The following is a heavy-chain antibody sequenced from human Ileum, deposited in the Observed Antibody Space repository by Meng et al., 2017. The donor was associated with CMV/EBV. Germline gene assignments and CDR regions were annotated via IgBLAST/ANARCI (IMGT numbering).Heavy chain of an antibody. CDR3: ARVTNPEYFEH. Sequence: HVQLLQSVVELKQPGASVKVSCKASGYTDTNDGISWVRMAPGQVREWIGWVSAYDGDTNDAQKVKGRVTMTTDTSTTTAYMELMSLRSDDTAIYYCARVTNPEYFEHWGQGTLVTVSS. CDR2: VSAYDGDT. J-gene: IGHJ1*01. V-gene: IGHV1-18*04. CDR1: GYTDTNDG.